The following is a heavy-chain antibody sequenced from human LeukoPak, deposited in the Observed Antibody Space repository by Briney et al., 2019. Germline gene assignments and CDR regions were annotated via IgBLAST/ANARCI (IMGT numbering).Heavy chain of an antibody. Sequence: ASVKVSCKASGYTFTSYDINWVRQATGQGLEWMGWMNTNSGNTGYAQKFQGRVTMTRNTSISTAYMELRSLRSEDTAVYYCSRGEVTNDYWGQGTLVTVSS. CDR1: GYTFTSYD. V-gene: IGHV1-8*01. CDR3: SRGEVTNDY. J-gene: IGHJ4*02. CDR2: MNTNSGNT. D-gene: IGHD4-23*01.